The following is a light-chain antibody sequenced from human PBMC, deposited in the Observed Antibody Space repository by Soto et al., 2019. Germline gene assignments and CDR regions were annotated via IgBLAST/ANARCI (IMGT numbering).Light chain of an antibody. CDR1: SSNIGSNT. V-gene: IGLV1-44*01. CDR3: AAWDDSLNGVV. Sequence: QSALTQPPSASGTPGQRVTISCSGSSSNIGSNTVNWYQQVPGTAPKLLIYTNNQRPSGVPDRFSGSKSGTSASLAISGLQSEDESDYYCAAWDDSLNGVVFGGGTQLTVL. CDR2: TNN. J-gene: IGLJ2*01.